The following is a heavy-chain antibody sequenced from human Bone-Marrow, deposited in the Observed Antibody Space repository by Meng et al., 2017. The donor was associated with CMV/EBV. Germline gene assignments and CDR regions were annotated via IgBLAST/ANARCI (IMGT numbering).Heavy chain of an antibody. Sequence: SETLSLTCTVSGGSISSSSYYWGWIRQPPGKGLEWIGSIYYSGSTYYNPSLKSRVTISVDTSKNQFSLKLSSVTAADTAVYYCARDTASSGWYVDDYYYGMDVCGQGTTVTVSS. CDR3: ARDTASSGWYVDDYYYGMDV. CDR1: GGSISSSSYY. D-gene: IGHD6-19*01. V-gene: IGHV4-39*07. J-gene: IGHJ6*02. CDR2: IYYSGST.